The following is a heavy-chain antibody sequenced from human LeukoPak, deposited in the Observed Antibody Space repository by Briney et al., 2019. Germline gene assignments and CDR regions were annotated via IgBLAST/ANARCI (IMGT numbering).Heavy chain of an antibody. V-gene: IGHV4-61*08. CDR3: ARSTIDAFDI. D-gene: IGHD2-2*01. CDR1: GGSISSGGYY. CDR2: IYYSGST. J-gene: IGHJ3*02. Sequence: SETLSLTCTVSGGSISSGGYYWSWIRQHPGKGLEWIGYIYYSGSTNYNPSLKSRVTISVDTSKNQFSLKLSSVTAADTAVYYCARSTIDAFDIWGQGTMVTVSS.